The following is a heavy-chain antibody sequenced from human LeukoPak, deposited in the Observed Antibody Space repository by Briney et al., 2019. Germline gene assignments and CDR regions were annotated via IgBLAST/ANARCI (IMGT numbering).Heavy chain of an antibody. Sequence: GGSLRLSCAASGFTFSSYAMSWVRQAPGKGLEWVSSLRSNGGSTEYVDSVRGRFVISRDNSRNTLYLQMNSLRAEDTAVYYCAKSVTAAGTYAFDIWGQGTVVTVSS. V-gene: IGHV3-23*01. D-gene: IGHD6-13*01. CDR1: GFTFSSYA. CDR2: LRSNGGST. CDR3: AKSVTAAGTYAFDI. J-gene: IGHJ3*02.